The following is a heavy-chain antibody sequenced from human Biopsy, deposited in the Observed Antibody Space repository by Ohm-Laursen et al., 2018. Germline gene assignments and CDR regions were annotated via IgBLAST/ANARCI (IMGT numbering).Heavy chain of an antibody. CDR1: GFSFSDYY. Sequence: GSLRLSCSASGFSFSDYYMIWIRQAPGKGLEWVSYISSSGRTMYYADSVKGRFTISRDNANKPLYLQMNSLGAEDTAVYYCATTRSFDNWGQGTLVTVSS. V-gene: IGHV3-11*01. CDR2: ISSSGRTM. J-gene: IGHJ4*02. D-gene: IGHD5-24*01. CDR3: ATTRSFDN.